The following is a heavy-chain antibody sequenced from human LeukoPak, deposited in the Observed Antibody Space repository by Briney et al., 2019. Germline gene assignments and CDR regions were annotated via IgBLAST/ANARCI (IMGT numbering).Heavy chain of an antibody. CDR3: ARASRAAAEGN. CDR2: ISGSGGST. Sequence: GRSLRLSCAASGFTFSSYAMSWVRQAPGKGLEWVSAISGSGGSTYYADSVKGRFTISRDNSKNTLYLQMNSLRAKDTAVYYCARASRAAAEGNWGQGTLVTVSS. J-gene: IGHJ4*02. D-gene: IGHD6-13*01. V-gene: IGHV3-23*01. CDR1: GFTFSSYA.